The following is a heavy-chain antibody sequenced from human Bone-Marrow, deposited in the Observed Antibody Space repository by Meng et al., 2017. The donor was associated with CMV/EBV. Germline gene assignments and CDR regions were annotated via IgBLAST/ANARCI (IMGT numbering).Heavy chain of an antibody. D-gene: IGHD6-13*01. J-gene: IGHJ3*02. CDR2: IYYSGST. Sequence: GSLRLSCTVSGGSISSYYWSWIRQPPGKGLEWIGYIYYSGSTNYNPSLKSRVTISVDTSKNQFSLKLNSVTATDTSVYYCARSEWGSSWYMGFDAFDIWGQGTMVTVSS. CDR1: GGSISSYY. CDR3: ARSEWGSSWYMGFDAFDI. V-gene: IGHV4-59*01.